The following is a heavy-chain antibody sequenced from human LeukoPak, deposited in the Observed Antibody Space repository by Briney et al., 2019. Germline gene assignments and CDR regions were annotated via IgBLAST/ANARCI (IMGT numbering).Heavy chain of an antibody. CDR3: ARGIVVVPAAIPGAFDI. V-gene: IGHV3-21*01. CDR2: ISSSSSYI. CDR1: GFTFSSYS. Sequence: GGSLRLSCAASGFTFSSYSMNWVRQAPGKGLEWVSSISSSSSYIYYADSVKGRFTISRDNAKNSLYLQMNSLRAEDTAVYYCARGIVVVPAAIPGAFDIWGQGTMVTVSS. D-gene: IGHD2-2*02. J-gene: IGHJ3*02.